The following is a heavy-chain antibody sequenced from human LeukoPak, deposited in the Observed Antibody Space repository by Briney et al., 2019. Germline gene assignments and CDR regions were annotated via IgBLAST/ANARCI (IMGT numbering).Heavy chain of an antibody. J-gene: IGHJ5*02. Sequence: VASVKVSCKASGYTFTSYDINWVRQATGQGLEWMGWMNPNSGNTGYAQKFQGRVTMTRNTSISTAYMELSSLRSEDTAVYYCARDRVPIWSGSHLYNWFDPWGQGTLVTVSS. CDR1: GYTFTSYD. CDR3: ARDRVPIWSGSHLYNWFDP. V-gene: IGHV1-8*01. CDR2: MNPNSGNT. D-gene: IGHD3-3*01.